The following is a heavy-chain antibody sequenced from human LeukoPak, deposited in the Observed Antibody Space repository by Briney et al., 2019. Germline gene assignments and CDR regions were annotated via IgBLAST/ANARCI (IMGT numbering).Heavy chain of an antibody. CDR3: ARVRPYGDRYYYYYYMDV. CDR2: IYTSGST. Sequence: PSETLSLTCTVSGGSISSYYWSWIRQPAGKGLEWIGRIYTSGSTNYNPSLKSRVTMSVDTSKNQFSLKLSSVTAADTAVYYCARVRPYGDRYYYYYYMDVWGKGTTVTVSS. V-gene: IGHV4-4*07. J-gene: IGHJ6*03. CDR1: GGSISSYY. D-gene: IGHD4-17*01.